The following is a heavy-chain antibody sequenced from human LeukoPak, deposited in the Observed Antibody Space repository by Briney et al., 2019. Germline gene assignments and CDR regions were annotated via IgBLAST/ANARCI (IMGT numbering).Heavy chain of an antibody. CDR2: ISSSSSYI. CDR1: GFTFSSYS. V-gene: IGHV3-21*01. Sequence: GGSLRLSCAASGFTFSSYSMNWVRQAPGKGLEWVSSISSSSSYIYYADSVEGRFTISRDNAKNSLYLQMNSLRAEDTAVYYCARDNSADYGSGSYSHWGQGTLVTVSS. CDR3: ARDNSADYGSGSYSH. D-gene: IGHD3-10*01. J-gene: IGHJ4*02.